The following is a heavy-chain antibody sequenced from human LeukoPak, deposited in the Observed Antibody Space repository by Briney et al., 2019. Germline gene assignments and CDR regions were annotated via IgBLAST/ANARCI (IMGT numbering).Heavy chain of an antibody. CDR1: GFTFSASD. Sequence: PGGSLRLSCAASGFTFSASDIHWVRQASGKGLEWVGRIRNKANNYATIYAASVKGRFTLSRDDSKNTAYLQMNSLTTEETAVYYCTRHATESGIAAPGDCWGQGTLVTVSS. CDR3: TRHATESGIAAPGDC. J-gene: IGHJ4*02. CDR2: IRNKANNYAT. D-gene: IGHD6-13*01. V-gene: IGHV3-73*01.